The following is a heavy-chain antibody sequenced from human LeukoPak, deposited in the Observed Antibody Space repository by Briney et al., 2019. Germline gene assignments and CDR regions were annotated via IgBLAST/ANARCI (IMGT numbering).Heavy chain of an antibody. CDR3: ARDRDYDILTGYYSFDY. D-gene: IGHD3-9*01. V-gene: IGHV1-2*02. CDR1: GGTFSSYA. CDR2: INPNSGGT. Sequence: GASVKVSCKASGGTFSSYAISWVRQAPGQGLEWMGWINPNSGGTNYAQKFQGRVTMTRDTSISTAYMELSRLRSDDTAVYYCARDRDYDILTGYYSFDYWGQGTLVTVSS. J-gene: IGHJ4*02.